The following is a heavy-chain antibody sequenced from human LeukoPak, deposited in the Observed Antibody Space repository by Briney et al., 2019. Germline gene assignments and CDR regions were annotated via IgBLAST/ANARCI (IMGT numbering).Heavy chain of an antibody. Sequence: PGESLKISCKGSGYSFTSYWIGWVRQMPGKGLEWMGIIYPGDSDTRYSPSFQGQVTISADKSISTAYLQWSSLKASDTAMYYCARPALVLGVAYGSGVEAFDIWGQGTMVTVSS. CDR2: IYPGDSDT. CDR1: GYSFTSYW. V-gene: IGHV5-51*01. J-gene: IGHJ3*02. CDR3: ARPALVLGVAYGSGVEAFDI. D-gene: IGHD3-10*01.